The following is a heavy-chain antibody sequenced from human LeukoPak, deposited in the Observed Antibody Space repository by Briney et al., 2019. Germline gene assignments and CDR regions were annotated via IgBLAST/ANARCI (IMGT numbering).Heavy chain of an antibody. J-gene: IGHJ4*02. V-gene: IGHV3-23*01. CDR3: AKAEGYDILTGLDY. Sequence: GGSLRLSWAASGFTFSSYSMNWVRRAPGKGLEWVSGISASGGSTYYADSVKGRFTISRDNSKNTLYLQMNSLRTEDTAVYYCAKAEGYDILTGLDYWGQGTLVTVSS. D-gene: IGHD3-9*01. CDR2: ISASGGST. CDR1: GFTFSSYS.